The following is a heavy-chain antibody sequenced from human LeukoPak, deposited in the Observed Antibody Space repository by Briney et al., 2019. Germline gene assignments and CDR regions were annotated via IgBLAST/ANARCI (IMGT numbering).Heavy chain of an antibody. D-gene: IGHD1-1*01. V-gene: IGHV4-38-2*02. CDR3: ARVQPGYNFDY. Sequence: SETLSLTCTVSGGSLSNYYWSWIREPPGKGLEWIGSIYHSGSTYYNPSLKSRVTISVDTSKNQFSLKLSSVTAADTAVYYCARVQPGYNFDYWGQGTLVTVSS. CDR1: GGSLSNYY. CDR2: IYHSGST. J-gene: IGHJ4*02.